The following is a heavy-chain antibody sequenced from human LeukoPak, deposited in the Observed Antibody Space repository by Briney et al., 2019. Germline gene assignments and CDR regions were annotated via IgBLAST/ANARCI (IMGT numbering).Heavy chain of an antibody. CDR2: IYYSGST. J-gene: IGHJ6*03. D-gene: IGHD6-19*01. CDR1: GGSISSYY. V-gene: IGHV4-59*01. CDR3: VRLRSSGWYASDYYYYMDV. Sequence: SETLSLTCTVSGGSISSYYWSWIRQPPGKGLEWIGYIYYSGSTNYNPSLKSRVTISVDTSKNQFSLKLSSVTAADTAVYYCVRLRSSGWYASDYYYYMDVWGKGTTVTVS.